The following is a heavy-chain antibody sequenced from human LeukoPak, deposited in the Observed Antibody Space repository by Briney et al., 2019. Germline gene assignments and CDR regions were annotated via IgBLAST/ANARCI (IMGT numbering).Heavy chain of an antibody. J-gene: IGHJ4*02. V-gene: IGHV5-51*01. D-gene: IGHD2-21*02. CDR1: GYSFTSYW. Sequence: GESLKISCKGSGYSFTSYWIGWVRQMPGKGLEWMGIIYPGDSDTRYSPSFQGQVTISADKSISTAYLQWSSLKASDTAMYYCARHYRPRHIVVVTGYPDYWGQGTLVTVSS. CDR2: IYPGDSDT. CDR3: ARHYRPRHIVVVTGYPDY.